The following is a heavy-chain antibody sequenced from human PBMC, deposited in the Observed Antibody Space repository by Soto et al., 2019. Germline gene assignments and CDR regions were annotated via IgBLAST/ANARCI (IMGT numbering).Heavy chain of an antibody. CDR1: GGSISSYY. D-gene: IGHD4-17*01. CDR2: IYYSGST. Sequence: SETLSLTCTVSGGSISSYYWSWIRKTPGKGLEWIGYIYYSGSTNYNPSLKSRVTISVDTSKNQFSLKLSSVTAADTAVYYCARLGGDYGDYVFNFDYWGQGTLVTVSS. CDR3: ARLGGDYGDYVFNFDY. J-gene: IGHJ4*02. V-gene: IGHV4-59*08.